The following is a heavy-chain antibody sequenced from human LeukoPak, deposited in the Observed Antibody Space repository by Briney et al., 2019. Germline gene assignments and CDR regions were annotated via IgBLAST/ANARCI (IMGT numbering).Heavy chain of an antibody. D-gene: IGHD5-12*01. CDR3: AKDFQWLRSVVDY. CDR1: GFTFSSYG. CDR2: ISYDGSNK. Sequence: GGSLRLSCAASGFTFSSYGMHWVRQAPGKGLEWVAVISYDGSNKYYADSVKGRFTISRDNSKNTLYLQMNSLRAEDTAVYYCAKDFQWLRSVVDYWGQGTLVTVSS. V-gene: IGHV3-30*18. J-gene: IGHJ4*02.